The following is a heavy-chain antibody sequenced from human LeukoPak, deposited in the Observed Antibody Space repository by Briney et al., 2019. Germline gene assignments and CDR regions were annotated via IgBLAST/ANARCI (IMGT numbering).Heavy chain of an antibody. D-gene: IGHD5-24*01. CDR3: TRDGGDGYTNYGDH. CDR2: IRDNGGDT. J-gene: IGHJ4*02. CDR1: RLTFSSFA. Sequence: PGGSLRLSCVPSRLTFSSFAMSCVRQAPGKGLEWVSTIRDNGGDTYYAGTVKGPFTISRDNSKKTQYLQMTSLRVEDTAVYYCTRDGGDGYTNYGDHWGEGTVVTVSS. V-gene: IGHV3-23*01.